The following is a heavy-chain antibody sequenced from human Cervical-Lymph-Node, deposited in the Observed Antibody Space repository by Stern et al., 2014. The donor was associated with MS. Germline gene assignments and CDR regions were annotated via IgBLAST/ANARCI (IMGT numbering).Heavy chain of an antibody. CDR3: AKERRTRFGALIYYFDN. D-gene: IGHD1-1*01. CDR1: GFTFRTHG. CDR2: ISDGGSNT. Sequence: VQLVESGGGVVQPGRSLRLSCATSGFTFRTHGMHWVRQAPGKGLEWVASISDGGSNTFYADSVQGRFTISRDYSKNTLYLQMNSLRPNDTAAYYCAKERRTRFGALIYYFDNWGQGTLVTVSS. J-gene: IGHJ4*02. V-gene: IGHV3-30*18.